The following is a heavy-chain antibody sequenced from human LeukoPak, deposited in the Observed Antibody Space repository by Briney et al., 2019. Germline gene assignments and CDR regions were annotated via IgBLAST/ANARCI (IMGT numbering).Heavy chain of an antibody. V-gene: IGHV3-23*01. CDR3: AKSGGLSGSGRLAMDV. J-gene: IGHJ6*02. CDR1: GFTFSTYA. D-gene: IGHD3-10*01. Sequence: KPGGSLRLSCAASGFTFSTYAMSWVRMSPRKGLEWVSGISGSGGSTYYADSVKGRFTSSRDNSNNTLYVQMNSLRVEDTAVYYCAKSGGLSGSGRLAMDVWGQGTTVTVSS. CDR2: ISGSGGST.